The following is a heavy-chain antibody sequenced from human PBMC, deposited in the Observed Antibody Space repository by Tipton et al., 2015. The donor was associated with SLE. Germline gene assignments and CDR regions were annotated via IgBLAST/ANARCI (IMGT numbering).Heavy chain of an antibody. V-gene: IGHV4-59*11. Sequence: TLSLTCTVSGGSISSHYWSWIRQSPEKGLEWIGYVYHSGSTNYNPSLKGRVTISVDKSKKQYFLNLSSVTAADTAVYYCARLADFGMAVWGQGTTVSVSS. D-gene: IGHD3-3*01. CDR1: GGSISSHY. J-gene: IGHJ6*02. CDR2: VYHSGST. CDR3: ARLADFGMAV.